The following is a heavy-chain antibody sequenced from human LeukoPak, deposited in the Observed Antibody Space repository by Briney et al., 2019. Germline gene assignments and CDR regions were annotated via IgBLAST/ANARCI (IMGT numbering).Heavy chain of an antibody. J-gene: IGHJ4*02. Sequence: GGSLRLSCAASGFTLSTYWMHWVRQAPGKGLVWVSRINPDGSTTTYADSVEGRFTISRDNAKNTLYLQMSSLRAEDTAVYYCARVGVGMYHFDHWGQGALVTVSS. CDR3: ARVGVGMYHFDH. CDR1: GFTLSTYW. CDR2: INPDGSTT. V-gene: IGHV3-74*01. D-gene: IGHD2-2*01.